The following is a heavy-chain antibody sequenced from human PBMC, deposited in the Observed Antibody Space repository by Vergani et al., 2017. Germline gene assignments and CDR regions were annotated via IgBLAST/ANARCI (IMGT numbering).Heavy chain of an antibody. CDR3: ARARRSWLRDGDYFDY. Sequence: QVQLVQSGAEVKKPGSSVKVSCKASGGTFSSYATSWVRQAPGQGLEWMGGIIPIFGTANYAQKFQGRVTITADEPTSTAYMELSSLRSEDTAVYYCARARRSWLRDGDYFDYWGQGTLVTVSS. V-gene: IGHV1-69*01. D-gene: IGHD5-24*01. J-gene: IGHJ4*02. CDR2: IIPIFGTA. CDR1: GGTFSSYA.